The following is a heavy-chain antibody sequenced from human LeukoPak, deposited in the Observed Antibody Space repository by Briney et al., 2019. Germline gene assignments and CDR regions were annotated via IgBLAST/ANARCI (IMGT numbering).Heavy chain of an antibody. CDR2: IYHSGST. J-gene: IGHJ5*02. CDR3: AREGYCSSTSCYRFNWFDP. V-gene: IGHV4-38-2*02. Sequence: SETLSLTCTVSGYSISSGHYWGWIRQPPGKGLEWIGSIYHSGSTYYNPSLKSRVTISVDTSKNQFSLKLSSVTAADTAVYYCAREGYCSSTSCYRFNWFDPWGQGTLVTVSS. CDR1: GYSISSGHY. D-gene: IGHD2-2*01.